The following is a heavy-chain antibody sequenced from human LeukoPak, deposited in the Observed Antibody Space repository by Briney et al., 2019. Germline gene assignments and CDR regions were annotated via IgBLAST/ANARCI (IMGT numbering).Heavy chain of an antibody. CDR2: IYHSGST. CDR1: GGSISSSSYY. D-gene: IGHD1-26*01. V-gene: IGHV4-39*07. CDR3: ARVSLALGSGSYAFDY. J-gene: IGHJ4*02. Sequence: PSETLSLTCTVSGGSISSSSYYWGWIRQPPGKGREWIGSIYHSGSTYYNPSLKSRVTISVDTSKNQFSLKLSSVTAADTGVYYCARVSLALGSGSYAFDYWGQGTLVTVSS.